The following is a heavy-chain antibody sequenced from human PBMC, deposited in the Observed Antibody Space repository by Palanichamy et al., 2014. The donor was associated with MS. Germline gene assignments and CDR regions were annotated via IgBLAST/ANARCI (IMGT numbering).Heavy chain of an antibody. CDR1: GFTISSNY. J-gene: IGHJ4*02. V-gene: IGHV3-53*02. CDR3: ARNYYDSSVSGPYDY. Sequence: EVQLVETGGGLIQPGGSLRLSCAASGFTISSNYMSWVRQAPGKGLEWVSSIYAGGTTHYSDSVKGRFTISRDNSKNMLYLQMNSLRAEDTAFYYCARNYYDSSVSGPYDYWGQGTLVTVSS. CDR2: IYAGGTT. D-gene: IGHD3-22*01.